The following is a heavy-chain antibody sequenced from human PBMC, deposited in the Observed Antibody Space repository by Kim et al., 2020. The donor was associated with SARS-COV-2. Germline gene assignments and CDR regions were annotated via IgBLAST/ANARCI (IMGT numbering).Heavy chain of an antibody. J-gene: IGHJ4*02. D-gene: IGHD2-21*01. CDR3: ARDIRRFDY. Sequence: SEQYSVDSVKGLFTISRNNAKNSLYLHMNSLRAEDTAVYYCARDIRRFDYWGQGTLVTVSS. CDR2: SEQ. V-gene: IGHV3-7*01.